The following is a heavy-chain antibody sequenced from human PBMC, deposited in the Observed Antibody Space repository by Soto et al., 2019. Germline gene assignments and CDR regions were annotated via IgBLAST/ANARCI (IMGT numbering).Heavy chain of an antibody. D-gene: IGHD3-10*01. CDR2: IKSKSNGART. CDR1: GFIFSSAW. J-gene: IGHJ4*02. CDR3: PTVPLAPGLLVRHDF. Sequence: GGSLRLSCAASGFIFSSAWINWVRQAPGKGLEWVGRIKSKSNGARTDFAAPVKGRFAISRDDSRDTVYLQMNTLKTDDTAVYYCPTVPLAPGLLVRHDFWGQGPLVTVS. V-gene: IGHV3-15*07.